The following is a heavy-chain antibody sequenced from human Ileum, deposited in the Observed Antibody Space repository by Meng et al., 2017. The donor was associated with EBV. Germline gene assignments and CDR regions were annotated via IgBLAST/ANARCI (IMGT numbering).Heavy chain of an antibody. CDR2: VYHDGAT. J-gene: IGHJ4*02. V-gene: IGHV4-4*02. Sequence: QVQLQESGPGLVKPSVTLSLTCAVSGDSVSGSDWWSWVRQPPGKGLEWIGEVYHDGATNYHPSLKSRVTISLDKSKNEVNLHLNSLTAADTAVYFCARSSPIVRGLDYWGQGTLVTVSS. CDR3: ARSSPIVRGLDY. D-gene: IGHD3-10*01. CDR1: GDSVSGSDW.